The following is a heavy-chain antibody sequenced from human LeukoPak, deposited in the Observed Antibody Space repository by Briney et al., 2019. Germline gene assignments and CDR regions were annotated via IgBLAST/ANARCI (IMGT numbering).Heavy chain of an antibody. CDR2: ISGDGGST. D-gene: IGHD1-26*01. J-gene: IGHJ4*02. Sequence: GGSLRLSCAASGFTFDDYAMHWVRQAPGKGLEWVSLISGDGGSTYYADSVKGRFTVSRDNSKNSLYLQINSLTTEDTALYYCAKDIGYSGSCADYWGQGTLVTVSS. V-gene: IGHV3-43*02. CDR3: AKDIGYSGSCADY. CDR1: GFTFDDYA.